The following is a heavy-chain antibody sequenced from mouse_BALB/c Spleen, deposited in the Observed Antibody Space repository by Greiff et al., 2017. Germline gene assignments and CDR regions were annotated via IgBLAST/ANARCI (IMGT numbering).Heavy chain of an antibody. CDR3: ARSEYDYAAWFAY. Sequence: LQESGAELAKPGASVKMSCKASGYTFTSYWMHWVKQRPGQGLEWIGYINPSTGYTEYNQKFKDKATLTADKSSSTAYMQLSSLTSEDSAVYYCARSEYDYAAWFAYWGQGTLVTVSA. CDR1: GYTFTSYW. D-gene: IGHD2-4*01. J-gene: IGHJ3*01. V-gene: IGHV1-7*01. CDR2: INPSTGYT.